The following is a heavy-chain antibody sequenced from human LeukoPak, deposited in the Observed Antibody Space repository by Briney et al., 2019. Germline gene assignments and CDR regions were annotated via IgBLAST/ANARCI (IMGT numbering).Heavy chain of an antibody. CDR1: GFTFSSYE. Sequence: GGPLRLSCAASGFTFSSYEMNWVRQAPGKGLEWVSYISSSGSTIYYADSVKGRFTISRDNAKNSLYLQMNSLRAEDTAVYYCARSQILYYYYYMDVWGKGTTVTVSS. V-gene: IGHV3-48*03. J-gene: IGHJ6*03. CDR2: ISSSGSTI. CDR3: ARSQILYYYYYMDV.